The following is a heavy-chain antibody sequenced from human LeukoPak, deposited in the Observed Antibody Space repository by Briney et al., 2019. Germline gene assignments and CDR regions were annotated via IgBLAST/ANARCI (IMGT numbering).Heavy chain of an antibody. CDR1: GGSFSGYY. J-gene: IGHJ4*02. CDR2: INHSGST. V-gene: IGHV4-34*01. D-gene: IGHD6-19*01. Sequence: SETLSLTCAVYGGSFSGYYWSWIRQPPGKGLEWIGEINHSGSTNYHPSLKSRVTISVDTSKNQFSLKLSSVTAADTAVYYCARGRQWLVYWGQGTLVTVSS. CDR3: ARGRQWLVY.